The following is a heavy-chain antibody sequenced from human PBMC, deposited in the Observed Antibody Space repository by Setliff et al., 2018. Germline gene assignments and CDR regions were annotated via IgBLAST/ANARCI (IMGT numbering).Heavy chain of an antibody. CDR1: GYSFITYW. J-gene: IGHJ4*02. Sequence: GESLKISCTGSGYSFITYWIGWVRQMPGKGLEWMGIIYPGDSDTRYSPSFQGLVTISADESNDTAYLQWISLKPSDTAIYYCVRRASGWFPLDSWGQGTLVTVS. CDR3: VRRASGWFPLDS. D-gene: IGHD6-19*01. CDR2: IYPGDSDT. V-gene: IGHV5-51*01.